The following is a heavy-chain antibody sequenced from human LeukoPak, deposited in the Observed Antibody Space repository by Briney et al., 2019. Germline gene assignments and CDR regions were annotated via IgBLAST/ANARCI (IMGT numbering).Heavy chain of an antibody. V-gene: IGHV4-34*01. D-gene: IGHD6-19*01. J-gene: IGHJ3*02. Sequence: SETLSLTCAVYGGSFSDYYWSWIRQPPGKGLEWIGEINHSGSTNYSPSLKSRVTISVDTSKHQFSLKLSSVTAADTAVYYCARYSSGWLNAFDIWGQGAMVTVSS. CDR3: ARYSSGWLNAFDI. CDR2: INHSGST. CDR1: GGSFSDYY.